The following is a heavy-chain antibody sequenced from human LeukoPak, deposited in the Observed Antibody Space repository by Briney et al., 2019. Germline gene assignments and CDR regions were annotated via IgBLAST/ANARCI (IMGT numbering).Heavy chain of an antibody. V-gene: IGHV1-3*01. J-gene: IGHJ4*02. D-gene: IGHD1-26*01. CDR1: GYTFTSYT. CDR2: INAGNGNT. CDR3: ARDTGSYSVPLDY. Sequence: GASVKVSCKASGYTFTSYTMHWVRQAPGQGLDWLGWINAGNGNTKVSQKFQGRVTITRDTSANTAYMELRSLRFEDTAVYYCARDTGSYSVPLDYWGQGTLVTVSS.